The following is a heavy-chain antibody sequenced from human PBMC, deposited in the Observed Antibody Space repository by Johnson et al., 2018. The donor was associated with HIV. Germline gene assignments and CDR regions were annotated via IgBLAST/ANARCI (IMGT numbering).Heavy chain of an antibody. Sequence: VQPGGSLRLSCAASGFTVSSNYMSWVRQAPGKGLEWVAIISDDVNNKYYADSVKGRFTISRDNSKNTLYLQMNSLRAEDTAVYYCAKDRSGPNRDAFDIWGQGTMVTVSS. V-gene: IGHV3-30*18. J-gene: IGHJ3*02. CDR2: ISDDVNNK. CDR1: GFTVSSNY. D-gene: IGHD2-15*01. CDR3: AKDRSGPNRDAFDI.